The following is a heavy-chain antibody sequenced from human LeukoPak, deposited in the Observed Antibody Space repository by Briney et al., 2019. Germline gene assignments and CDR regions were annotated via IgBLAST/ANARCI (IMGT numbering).Heavy chain of an antibody. J-gene: IGHJ4*02. CDR1: GFTLSTYW. D-gene: IGHD1-26*01. CDR3: AVAAGWEQAY. CDR2: IKQDGSAK. V-gene: IGHV3-7*01. Sequence: GGSLRLSCAASGFTLSTYWMSWVRQAPGKGLEWVANIKQDGSAKNYVDSATGRFTISRDSAKNSLYLQMNSLRAEDTAVYYCAVAAGWEQAYWGQGTLVTVSS.